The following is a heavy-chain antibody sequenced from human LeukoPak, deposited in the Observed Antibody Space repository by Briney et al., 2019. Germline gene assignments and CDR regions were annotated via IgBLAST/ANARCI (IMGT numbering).Heavy chain of an antibody. D-gene: IGHD3-3*01. CDR1: GYTFTGYY. CDR3: ARARYDFWSGYEDY. V-gene: IGHV1-18*04. CDR2: ISAYNGNT. J-gene: IGHJ4*02. Sequence: ASVKVSCKASGYTFTGYYMHWVRQAPGQGLEWMGWISAYNGNTNYAQKLQGRVTMTTDTSTSTAYMELRSLRSDDTAVYYCARARYDFWSGYEDYWGQGTLVTVSS.